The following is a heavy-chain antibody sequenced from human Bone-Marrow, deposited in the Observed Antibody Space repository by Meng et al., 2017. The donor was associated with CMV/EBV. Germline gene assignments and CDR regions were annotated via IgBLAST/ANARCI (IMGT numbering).Heavy chain of an antibody. V-gene: IGHV3-23*01. D-gene: IGHD2-2*01. J-gene: IGHJ6*02. CDR1: GFTFSSYA. Sequence: GGSLRLSCAASGFTFSSYAMSWVRQAPGKGLEWVSAISGSGGSTYYADSVKGRFTISRDNSKNTLYLQMNSLRAEDTAVYYCARRYCSSSICPRGSYGMDVWGQGTTVTVSS. CDR2: ISGSGGST. CDR3: ARRYCSSSICPRGSYGMDV.